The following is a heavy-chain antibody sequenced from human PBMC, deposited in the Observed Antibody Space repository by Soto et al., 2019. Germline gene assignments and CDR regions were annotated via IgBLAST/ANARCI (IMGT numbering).Heavy chain of an antibody. Sequence: QVQLVESGGGVVQPGRSLRLSCAASGFTFNNYGMHLVRQAPGKGLEWVAAISNDANDKYYADSVKRRLTISRDNSKNTLYLQVNSRTTEDTAVYYCAKDQGIAASHGIDWGQGTMVTVSS. CDR2: ISNDANDK. CDR3: AKDQGIAASHGID. CDR1: GFTFNNYG. D-gene: IGHD6-13*01. J-gene: IGHJ3*01. V-gene: IGHV3-30*18.